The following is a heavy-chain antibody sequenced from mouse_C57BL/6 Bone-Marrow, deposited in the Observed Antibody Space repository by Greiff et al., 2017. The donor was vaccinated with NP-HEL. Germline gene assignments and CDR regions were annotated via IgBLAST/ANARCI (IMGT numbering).Heavy chain of an antibody. D-gene: IGHD1-1*01. J-gene: IGHJ2*01. Sequence: VQLQQPGAELVKPGASVKLSCKASGYTFTSYWMHWVKQRPGQALEWIGMIHPNSGSTNYNEKFKSKATLTVDKSSSTAYMQLSSLTSEDSAVYYCARNPITTVVADYWGQGTTLTVSS. CDR1: GYTFTSYW. V-gene: IGHV1-64*01. CDR3: ARNPITTVVADY. CDR2: IHPNSGST.